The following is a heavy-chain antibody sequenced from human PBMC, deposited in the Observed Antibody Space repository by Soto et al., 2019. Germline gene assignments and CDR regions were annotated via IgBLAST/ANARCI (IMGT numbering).Heavy chain of an antibody. CDR3: ARALWFGELFAVDDGMDL. Sequence: QVQLVQSGAEVKKPGASVKVSCKASGYTFTSYGISWVRQAPGQGLEWMGWISAYNGNTNYAQKLQGRVTMTTDTSTSTAYMELRSMRSDDTAVYYCARALWFGELFAVDDGMDLWGQGTTVTGSS. J-gene: IGHJ6*02. CDR2: ISAYNGNT. D-gene: IGHD3-10*01. CDR1: GYTFTSYG. V-gene: IGHV1-18*01.